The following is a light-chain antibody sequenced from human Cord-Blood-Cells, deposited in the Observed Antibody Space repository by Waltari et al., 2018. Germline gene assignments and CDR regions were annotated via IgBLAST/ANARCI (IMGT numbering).Light chain of an antibody. CDR2: AAS. Sequence: AIRMTQSPSSFSASTGDRVTITWRASQGISSYLAWYQQKPGKAPKLLIYAASTLQSGVPSRFSGSGSGTDFTLTISCLQSEDFAPYYCQQYYSYPFTCGPGTKVDIK. CDR1: QGISSY. J-gene: IGKJ3*01. V-gene: IGKV1-8*01. CDR3: QQYYSYPFT.